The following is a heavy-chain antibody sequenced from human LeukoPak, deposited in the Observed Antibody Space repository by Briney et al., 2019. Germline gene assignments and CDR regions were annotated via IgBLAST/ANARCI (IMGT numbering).Heavy chain of an antibody. J-gene: IGHJ4*02. CDR1: GYTFTNYG. D-gene: IGHD3-10*01. Sequence: GAAVNVSCTASGYTFTNYGISWVRQAPAQGREWMRWSSAYNGNTKYAQRVQSRVNMTTDTSTSTADMELRSLRSDDTAVYYCARGGEEGDYYGLVYWGQGTLVTVSS. V-gene: IGHV1-18*04. CDR3: ARGGEEGDYYGLVY. CDR2: SSAYNGNT.